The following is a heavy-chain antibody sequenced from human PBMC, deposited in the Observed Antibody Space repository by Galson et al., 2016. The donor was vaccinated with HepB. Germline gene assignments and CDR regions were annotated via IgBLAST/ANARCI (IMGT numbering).Heavy chain of an antibody. D-gene: IGHD5-12*01. V-gene: IGHV3-23*01. CDR1: GFTFSSYA. CDR2: IYGESPST. CDR3: VNRAEYRGRDNGFQY. J-gene: IGHJ4*02. Sequence: SLRLSCAASGFTFSSYAMNWVRQAPGKGLEWVSSIYGESPSTHYADSVKGRFTIYRDNSKNTVYLELNSLTAEDTAIYYCVNRAEYRGRDNGFQYWGRGTLVTVSS.